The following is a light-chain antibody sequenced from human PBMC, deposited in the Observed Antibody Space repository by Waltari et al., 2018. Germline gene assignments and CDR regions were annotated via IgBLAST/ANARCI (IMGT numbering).Light chain of an antibody. CDR3: QQYDRYSAWT. CDR1: PSVTRY. CDR2: AVS. V-gene: IGKV1-5*01. Sequence: DIQMTQSPSTLSASVGDRVTITCRASPSVTRYLAWYQQKPGKAPKVLIWAVSSLERGVQSRFSGSGSGTEFTLTISSLQPDDFATYYCQQYDRYSAWTFGQGTKVEIK. J-gene: IGKJ1*01.